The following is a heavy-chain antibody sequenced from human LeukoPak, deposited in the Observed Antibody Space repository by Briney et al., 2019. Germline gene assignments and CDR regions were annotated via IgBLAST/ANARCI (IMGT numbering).Heavy chain of an antibody. D-gene: IGHD3-22*01. CDR2: FGTRSTSI. V-gene: IGHV3-21*01. CDR3: AREVSEGFDF. J-gene: IGHJ4*02. CDR1: GFTFSRYW. Sequence: GGSLRLSCVGSGFTFSRYWLNWVRQAPGKGLEWVSSFGTRSTSIYHAGSVKGRFAISRDNAKNLLYLQMNSLRAEDTALYYCAREVSEGFDFWGQGTLATVSS.